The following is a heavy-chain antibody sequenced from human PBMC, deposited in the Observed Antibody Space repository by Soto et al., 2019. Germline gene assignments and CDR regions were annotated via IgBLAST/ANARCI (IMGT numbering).Heavy chain of an antibody. J-gene: IGHJ4*02. V-gene: IGHV4-59*01. CDR3: ARRYGGNFEY. Sequence: SETLSLTCTVSGGSISSYYWSWIRQPPGKGLEWIGYIYYSGSTNYNPSLKSRVTISVDTSKNQFSLKLSSVTAADTAVYYCARRYGGNFEYWGQGTLVTVSS. CDR1: GGSISSYY. CDR2: IYYSGST. D-gene: IGHD3-16*01.